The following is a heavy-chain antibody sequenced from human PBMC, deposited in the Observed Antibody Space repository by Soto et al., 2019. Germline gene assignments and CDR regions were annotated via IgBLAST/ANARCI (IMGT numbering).Heavy chain of an antibody. Sequence: SPTLSLPCAISGDRVSSNSAAWNWLRQSPSRGLEWLGRTYYRSKWYNDYAVSVKSRITINPDTSKNQFSLQLNSVTPEDTAVYYCARATNRYSSSEYFDYWGQGTLVTVSS. CDR1: GDRVSSNSAA. D-gene: IGHD6-13*01. J-gene: IGHJ4*02. V-gene: IGHV6-1*01. CDR2: TYYRSKWYN. CDR3: ARATNRYSSSEYFDY.